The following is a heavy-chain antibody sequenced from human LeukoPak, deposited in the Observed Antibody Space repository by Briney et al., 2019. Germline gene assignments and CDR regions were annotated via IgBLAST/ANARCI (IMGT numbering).Heavy chain of an antibody. CDR3: AKDAIGQYRTYYFDH. V-gene: IGHV3-7*03. J-gene: IGHJ4*02. CDR1: AFTFSTYW. D-gene: IGHD1-1*01. CDR2: IKEDGSEI. Sequence: GGSLRLSCAASAFTFSTYWMSWVRQAPGKGLEWVANIKEDGSEINYVDSVKGRFTISRDNAKNSLYLQMNSLRAEDTAVYYCAKDAIGQYRTYYFDHWGQGTLVPVSS.